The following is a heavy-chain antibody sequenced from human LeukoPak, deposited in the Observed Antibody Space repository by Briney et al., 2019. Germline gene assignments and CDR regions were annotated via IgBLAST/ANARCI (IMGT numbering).Heavy chain of an antibody. D-gene: IGHD3-10*01. CDR1: GGSISSYY. CDR2: IYYSGST. Sequence: SETLSLTCTVSGGSISSYYWSWIRQPPGKGLEWIGYIYYSGSTNYNLSLKSRVTISVDTSKNQFSLKLSSVTAADTAVYYCARITMARYMDVWGKGTTVTVSS. CDR3: ARITMARYMDV. J-gene: IGHJ6*03. V-gene: IGHV4-59*01.